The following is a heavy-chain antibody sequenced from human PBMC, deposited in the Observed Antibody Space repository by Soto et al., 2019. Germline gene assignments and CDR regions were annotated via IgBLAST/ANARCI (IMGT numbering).Heavy chain of an antibody. J-gene: IGHJ6*03. Sequence: QVQLVQSGAEVKKPGASVKVSCKASGYTFTSYAMHWVRQAPGQRLEWMGWINAGNGNTKYSQKFQGRVTITRDTSASTAYRELSSLRSEGTAVYYCARGGLYSSGWLPNYYYYYYMDVWGKGTTVTVSS. CDR2: INAGNGNT. V-gene: IGHV1-3*01. D-gene: IGHD6-19*01. CDR3: ARGGLYSSGWLPNYYYYYYMDV. CDR1: GYTFTSYA.